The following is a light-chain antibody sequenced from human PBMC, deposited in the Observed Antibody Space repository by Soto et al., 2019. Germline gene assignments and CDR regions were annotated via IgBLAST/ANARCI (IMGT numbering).Light chain of an antibody. CDR2: DSI. Sequence: QSVLTQPPSASGTPGQRITISCSESTSNIESHAVNWYQQVPGTAPKLLIYDSIQRPSGIPDRFSGSKSGTSATLAITGLQTGDEADYYCGTWDISLSIVVFGGGTKVTVL. CDR3: GTWDISLSIVV. J-gene: IGLJ2*01. CDR1: TSNIESHA. V-gene: IGLV1-51*01.